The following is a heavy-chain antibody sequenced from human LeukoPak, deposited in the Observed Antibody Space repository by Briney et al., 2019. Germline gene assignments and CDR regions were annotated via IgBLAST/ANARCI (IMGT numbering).Heavy chain of an antibody. D-gene: IGHD2-2*01. Sequence: ASVKVSCKASGGTFSSYAISWVRQAPGQGLEWMGGIIPIFGTANYAQKFQGRVTITADESTSTAYMELSSLRSEDTAVYYCAREGCSSTSCNFNWLDPWGQGTLVTVSS. CDR2: IIPIFGTA. J-gene: IGHJ5*02. CDR3: AREGCSSTSCNFNWLDP. CDR1: GGTFSSYA. V-gene: IGHV1-69*13.